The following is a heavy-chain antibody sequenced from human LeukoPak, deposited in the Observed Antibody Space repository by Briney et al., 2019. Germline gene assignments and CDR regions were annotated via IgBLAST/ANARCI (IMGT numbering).Heavy chain of an antibody. D-gene: IGHD3-16*01. Sequence: PGGSLRLSCAASGFTFSSYEMNWVRQAPGKGLEWVSYISSSGSTIYYADSVKGRFTISRDNAKNSLYLQMNSLRAEDTDVYYCARDFMITFGGATPFDYWGQGTLVTVSS. V-gene: IGHV3-48*03. J-gene: IGHJ4*02. CDR1: GFTFSSYE. CDR3: ARDFMITFGGATPFDY. CDR2: ISSSGSTI.